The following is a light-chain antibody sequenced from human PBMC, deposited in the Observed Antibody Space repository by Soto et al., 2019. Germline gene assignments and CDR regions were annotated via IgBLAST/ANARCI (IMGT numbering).Light chain of an antibody. J-gene: IGKJ3*01. V-gene: IGKV1-39*01. CDR3: HQSYNIPFT. CDR2: GGS. Sequence: DIQMTQSPSSLAASVGERVTITCRASQNIHSFLNWYQQKPGKAPQVLIYGGSALQSGVPSRFSGSGSGTDFTLTISSLQPEDFASYFCHQSYNIPFTFGPG. CDR1: QNIHSF.